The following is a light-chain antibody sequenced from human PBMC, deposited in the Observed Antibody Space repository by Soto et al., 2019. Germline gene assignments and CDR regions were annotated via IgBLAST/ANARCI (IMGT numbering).Light chain of an antibody. V-gene: IGKV3-20*01. J-gene: IGKJ2*01. CDR3: QQYGISPGT. CDR1: QSVRSNY. Sequence: EIVLTQSPGTLSLSPGERATLSCRASQSVRSNYLAWYQQKPGQAPSLLIYGASTRATGIPDRFSGSGSGTDFTLTITRLEPEDFAVYYCQQYGISPGTFGQGTKVEIK. CDR2: GAS.